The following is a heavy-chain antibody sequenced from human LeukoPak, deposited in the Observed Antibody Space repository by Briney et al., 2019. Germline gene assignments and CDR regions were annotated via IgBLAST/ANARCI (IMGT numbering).Heavy chain of an antibody. V-gene: IGHV3-48*03. CDR2: ISNGDRTT. Sequence: GGSLRLSCAASGFIFNSYEMNWVRQAPGKGLEWVSYISNGDRTTKYADSVEGRFTISRDNAQNSLFLQMNSLRAEDTAVYYCARVGYSSTWHSGSAFDIWGQGTMVIVSS. D-gene: IGHD6-13*01. CDR1: GFIFNSYE. J-gene: IGHJ3*02. CDR3: ARVGYSSTWHSGSAFDI.